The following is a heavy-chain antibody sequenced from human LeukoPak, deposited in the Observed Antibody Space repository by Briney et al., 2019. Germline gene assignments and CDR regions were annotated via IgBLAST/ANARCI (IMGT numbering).Heavy chain of an antibody. Sequence: SETLSLTCAVYGGSFSGYYWSWIRQPPGKGLEWIGEINHSGSTNYNPSLKSRVTISVDTSKNQFSLKLSSVTAADTAVYYCASTYDILTGYSFDYWGQGTLVTVSS. CDR3: ASTYDILTGYSFDY. J-gene: IGHJ4*02. CDR1: GGSFSGYY. CDR2: INHSGST. V-gene: IGHV4-34*01. D-gene: IGHD3-9*01.